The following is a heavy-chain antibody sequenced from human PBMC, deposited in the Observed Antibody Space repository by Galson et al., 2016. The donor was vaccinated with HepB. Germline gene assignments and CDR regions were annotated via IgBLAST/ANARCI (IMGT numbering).Heavy chain of an antibody. D-gene: IGHD3-3*01. CDR3: ARDEIDSIFDA. J-gene: IGHJ4*02. V-gene: IGHV3-30-3*01. CDR2: ISYDGTTK. CDR1: GFTFSSYA. Sequence: SLRLSCAVSGFTFSSYAMHWVRQAPGKGLEWVAVISYDGTTKYYADSVKGRFTVSRDNSRNTIYLQINTLRAEDTAVYYCARDEIDSIFDAWGQGTLVIVSS.